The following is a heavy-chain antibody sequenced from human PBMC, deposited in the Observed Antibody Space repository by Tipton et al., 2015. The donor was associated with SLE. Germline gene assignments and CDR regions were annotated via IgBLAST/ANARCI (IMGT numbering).Heavy chain of an antibody. J-gene: IGHJ4*02. CDR3: ARDDSSGYPFDY. V-gene: IGHV3-23*01. CDR2: ISGSGGST. CDR1: GFTFSSYG. Sequence: GSLRLSCAASGFTFSSYGMHWVRQAPGKGLEWVSAISGSGGSTYYADSVKGRFTISRDNSKNTLYLQMNSLRAEDTAVYYCARDDSSGYPFDYWGQGTLVTVSS. D-gene: IGHD3-22*01.